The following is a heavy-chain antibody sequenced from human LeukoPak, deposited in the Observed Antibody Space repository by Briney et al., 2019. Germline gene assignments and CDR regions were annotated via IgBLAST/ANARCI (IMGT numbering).Heavy chain of an antibody. J-gene: IGHJ4*02. V-gene: IGHV3-23*01. Sequence: GGSLRLSCAASGFIFSDHWMDWVRQAPGKGLEWVSSLSASAITTYYAASVKGRFTISRDNFKNTLSLQMNSLRAEDTAVYYCVKVNSAWSGGTYYFDYWGQGTLVTVSS. CDR2: LSASAITT. CDR1: GFIFSDHW. CDR3: VKVNSAWSGGTYYFDY. D-gene: IGHD6-19*01.